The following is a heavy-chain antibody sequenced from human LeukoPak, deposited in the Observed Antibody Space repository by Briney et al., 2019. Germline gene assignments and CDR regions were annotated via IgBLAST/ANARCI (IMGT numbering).Heavy chain of an antibody. CDR3: AKAHNWNYWFDP. Sequence: PSETLSLTCTVSNYSIISGFYWGWIRQPPGRGLEWIASIYHSGSTYINPSLKSRVTTSIDTSKNNFSLKLNSMTAADTAVYYCAKAHNWNYWFDPWGQGTLVTVSS. D-gene: IGHD1-7*01. CDR2: IYHSGST. CDR1: NYSIISGFY. J-gene: IGHJ5*02. V-gene: IGHV4-38-2*02.